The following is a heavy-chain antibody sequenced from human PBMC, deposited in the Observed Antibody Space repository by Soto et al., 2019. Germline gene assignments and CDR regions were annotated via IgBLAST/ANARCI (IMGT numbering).Heavy chain of an antibody. D-gene: IGHD1-26*01. CDR3: ARGGDVSYSLGMDV. V-gene: IGHV1-18*01. CDR2: ISAYNGKT. Sequence: QVQLVQSGGEVKKPGASVKLSCTASGYTFTSYGISWVLQAPGQGLEWMGWISAYNGKTNYAQNVQGRVTMTTDTSKRTAYRDLRSLRSDDTAVYYCARGGDVSYSLGMDVWGKGTTVTGSS. CDR1: GYTFTSYG. J-gene: IGHJ6*04.